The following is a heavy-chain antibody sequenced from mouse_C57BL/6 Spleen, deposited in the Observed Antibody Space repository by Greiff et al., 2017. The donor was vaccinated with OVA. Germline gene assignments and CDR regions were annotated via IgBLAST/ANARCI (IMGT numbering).Heavy chain of an antibody. CDR3: ARRGAIGYPYYYAMDY. J-gene: IGHJ4*01. V-gene: IGHV8-12*01. CDR2: IYWDDDK. CDR1: GFSLSTSGMG. Sequence: QVQLKQSGPGILQSSQTLSLTCSFSGFSLSTSGMGVSWIRQPSGKGLEWLAHIYWDDDKRYNPSLKSRLTISKDTSRNQVFLKITSVDTADTATYYCARRGAIGYPYYYAMDYWGQGTSVTVSS. D-gene: IGHD2-2*01.